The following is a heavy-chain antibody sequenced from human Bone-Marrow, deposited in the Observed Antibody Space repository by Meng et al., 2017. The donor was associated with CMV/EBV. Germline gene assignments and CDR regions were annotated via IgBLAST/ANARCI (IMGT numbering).Heavy chain of an antibody. Sequence: GESLKISCAASGFTFSGSSMHWVRQASGKGLEWVGRIRSGANSDATAYAASVEGRFTISRDDSKNTAYLQMNSLKTEDTAAYYCSRGGYSSYYYGMDVWGQGTTVTVSS. D-gene: IGHD1-1*01. J-gene: IGHJ6*02. V-gene: IGHV3-73*01. CDR3: SRGGYSSYYYGMDV. CDR2: IRSGANSDAT. CDR1: GFTFSGSS.